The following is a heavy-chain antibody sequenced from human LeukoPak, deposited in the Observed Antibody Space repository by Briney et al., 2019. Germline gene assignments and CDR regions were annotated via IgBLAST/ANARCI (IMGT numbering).Heavy chain of an antibody. Sequence: PGGSLRLSCAASGFTFSSYGMHWVRQAPGKGLEWVAFIRYHGSDKFYADSVKGRFTISRDNSKNTLYLQMNSLRPEDTSVYYCARSPTSWHFDYWGQGTLVTVSS. CDR1: GFTFSSYG. D-gene: IGHD2-2*01. J-gene: IGHJ4*02. CDR2: IRYHGSDK. CDR3: ARSPTSWHFDY. V-gene: IGHV3-30*02.